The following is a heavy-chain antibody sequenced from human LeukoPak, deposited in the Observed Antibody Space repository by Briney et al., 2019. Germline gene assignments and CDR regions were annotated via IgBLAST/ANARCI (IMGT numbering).Heavy chain of an antibody. Sequence: SETLSLTCTVSGASVSSGSYYWSWIRQPPGKGLEWIGYIYYSRSTNYNPSLKSRVTISVDTSKNQFSLKLSSVTAADTAVYYCARGSRGYTYGWGQGTLVTVSS. CDR1: GASVSSGSYY. D-gene: IGHD5-18*01. V-gene: IGHV4-61*01. CDR3: ARGSRGYTYG. J-gene: IGHJ4*02. CDR2: IYYSRST.